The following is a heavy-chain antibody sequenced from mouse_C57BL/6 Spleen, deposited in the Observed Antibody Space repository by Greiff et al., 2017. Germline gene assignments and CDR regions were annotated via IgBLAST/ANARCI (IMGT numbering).Heavy chain of an antibody. CDR1: GFNIKDYY. V-gene: IGHV14-1*01. Sequence: EVQGVESGAELVRPGASVKLSCTASGFNIKDYYMHWVKQRPEQGLEWIGRIDPEDGDTEYAPKFQGKATMTADTSSNTAYLQLSSLTSEDTAVYYCTRSYYSNYGWFAYWGQGTLVTVSA. J-gene: IGHJ3*01. CDR2: IDPEDGDT. CDR3: TRSYYSNYGWFAY. D-gene: IGHD2-5*01.